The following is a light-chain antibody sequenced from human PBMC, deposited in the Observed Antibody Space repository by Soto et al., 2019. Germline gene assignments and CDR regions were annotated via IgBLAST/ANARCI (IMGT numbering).Light chain of an antibody. Sequence: DIQMTQSPSSVSASVGDRVTITCRASQGISSWLAWYQKKPGKAPKLLIYAASSLQSGVPSRFSGSGSGTDFNLTISSLQTEDFATYYCQQANSFPLTFGGGTKVDIK. CDR2: AAS. V-gene: IGKV1D-12*01. CDR3: QQANSFPLT. J-gene: IGKJ4*01. CDR1: QGISSW.